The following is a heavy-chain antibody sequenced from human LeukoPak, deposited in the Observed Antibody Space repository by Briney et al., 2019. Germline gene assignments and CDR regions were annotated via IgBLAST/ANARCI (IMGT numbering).Heavy chain of an antibody. Sequence: GASVKVSCKASGYTFTSYGISWVRQAPGQGLEWMGWISAYNGNTNYAQKLQGRVTMTTDTSTSTAYMELRSLRSDDTAVYYCAREPQYYDFWSGPPGDYWGQGTLVTVSS. CDR2: ISAYNGNT. J-gene: IGHJ4*02. D-gene: IGHD3-3*01. V-gene: IGHV1-18*01. CDR3: AREPQYYDFWSGPPGDY. CDR1: GYTFTSYG.